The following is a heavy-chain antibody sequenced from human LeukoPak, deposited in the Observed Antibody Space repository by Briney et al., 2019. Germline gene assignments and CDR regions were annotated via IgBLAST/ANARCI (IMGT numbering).Heavy chain of an antibody. Sequence: GTLRLSCAASGFIFSSHGMNWVRQAPGKGLEWVSGISPSGDITYYADSVKGRFTISRDNSKNTLYLQMNSLRAEDTAVYYCARVGSSSWAPFDYWGQGTLVTVSS. D-gene: IGHD6-13*01. CDR2: ISPSGDIT. J-gene: IGHJ4*02. CDR1: GFIFSSHG. CDR3: ARVGSSSWAPFDY. V-gene: IGHV3-23*01.